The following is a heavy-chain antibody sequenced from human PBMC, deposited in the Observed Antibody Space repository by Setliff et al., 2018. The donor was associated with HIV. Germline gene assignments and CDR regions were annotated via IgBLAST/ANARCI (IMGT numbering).Heavy chain of an antibody. CDR2: IHYSGSTY. J-gene: IGHJ4*02. V-gene: IGHV4-31*03. CDR3: ARGYCSSTTCLYYFDY. CDR1: GGSISSGYYY. Sequence: LSLTCTVSGGSISSGYYYWSWIRQPAGKGLEWIGHIHYSGSTYYYKPSLQSRATISVDTSKNQFSLKLSSVTAADTAVYYCARGYCSSTTCLYYFDYWGQGTLVTVSS. D-gene: IGHD2-2*01.